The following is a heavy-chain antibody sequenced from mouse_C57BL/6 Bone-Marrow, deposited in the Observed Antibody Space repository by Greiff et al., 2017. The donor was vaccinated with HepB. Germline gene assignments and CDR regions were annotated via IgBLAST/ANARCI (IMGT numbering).Heavy chain of an antibody. CDR1: GYTFTDYN. D-gene: IGHD2-4*01. CDR3: ARGIYYDYFYAMDY. V-gene: IGHV1-18*01. J-gene: IGHJ4*01. Sequence: VQLQQSGPELVKPGASVKIPCKASGYTFTDYNMDWVKQSHGKSLEWIGDINPNNGGTIYNQKFKGKATLTVDKSSSTAYMELRSLTSEDTAVYYCARGIYYDYFYAMDYWGQGTSVTVSS. CDR2: INPNNGGT.